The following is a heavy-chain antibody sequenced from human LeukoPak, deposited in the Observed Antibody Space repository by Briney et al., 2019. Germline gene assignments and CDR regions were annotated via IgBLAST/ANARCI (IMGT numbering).Heavy chain of an antibody. CDR1: GGSISSSRYY. D-gene: IGHD5-12*01. J-gene: IGHJ4*02. V-gene: IGHV4-39*01. CDR2: IYYSGST. Sequence: SETLSLTCTVSGGSISSSRYYWGWIRQPPGKGLEWIGSIYYSGSTYYNPSLKSRVTISVDTSKNQFSLKLSSVTAADTAVYYCAAQYSGYVRLDYWGQGTLVTVSS. CDR3: AAQYSGYVRLDY.